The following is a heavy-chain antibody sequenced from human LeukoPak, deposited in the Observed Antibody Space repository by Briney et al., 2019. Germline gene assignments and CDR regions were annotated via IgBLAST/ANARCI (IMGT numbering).Heavy chain of an antibody. V-gene: IGHV1-2*02. CDR1: GYTFTGYY. CDR2: INPNSGGT. Sequence: ASVKVSCKASGYTFTGYYMHWVRQAPGQGLEWMGWINPNSGGTNYAQKFQGRVTMTRDTSISTAYMELSRLRSDDTAVYYWARALSTTMIVVVHPRCAFDIWGQGTMVTVSS. J-gene: IGHJ3*02. D-gene: IGHD3-22*01. CDR3: ARALSTTMIVVVHPRCAFDI.